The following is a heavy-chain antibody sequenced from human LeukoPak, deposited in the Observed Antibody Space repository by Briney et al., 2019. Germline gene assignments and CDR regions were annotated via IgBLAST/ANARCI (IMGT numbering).Heavy chain of an antibody. CDR1: GFTFSSYG. CDR2: ISGTSNTI. D-gene: IGHD6-13*01. V-gene: IGHV3-48*01. J-gene: IGHJ3*02. CDR3: ARDLTLFIAAATAFDI. Sequence: GGSLRLSCAASGFTFSSYGMNWVRQAPGKGLEWVSYISGTSNTIYYADSVRGRFTISRDNAKNSLFLQMNSLRAEDTAVYYCARDLTLFIAAATAFDIWGQGTMVTVSS.